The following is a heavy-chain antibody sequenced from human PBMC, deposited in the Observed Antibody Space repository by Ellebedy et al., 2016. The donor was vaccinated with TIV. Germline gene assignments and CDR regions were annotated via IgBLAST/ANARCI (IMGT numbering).Heavy chain of an antibody. J-gene: IGHJ1*01. CDR3: AKRGDCSANSCLLRD. CDR2: AGGSDGST. V-gene: IGHV3-23*01. D-gene: IGHD2-2*01. CDR1: GFTFSIHP. Sequence: GESLKISCAASGFTFSIHPMGWVRQAPGKGLEWVSSAGGSDGSTFYADSVRGRFTISRDNAKTTLYLQMNSLRAEDTAVYYCAKRGDCSANSCLLRDWGQGTLVTVSS.